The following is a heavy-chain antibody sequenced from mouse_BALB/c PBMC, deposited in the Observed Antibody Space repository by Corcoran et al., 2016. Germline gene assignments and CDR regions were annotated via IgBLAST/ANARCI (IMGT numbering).Heavy chain of an antibody. CDR2: INTYTGEP. V-gene: IGHV9-3-1*01. Sequence: QIQLVQSGPELKKPGETVKISCKASGYTFTNYGMNWVKQAPGKGVKWMGWINTYTGEPTYADDFKGRFAFSLETSASTAYLQINNLKNEDTATAFCAREPYAMDYWGQGTSVTVSS. CDR1: GYTFTNYG. J-gene: IGHJ4*01. CDR3: AREPYAMDY.